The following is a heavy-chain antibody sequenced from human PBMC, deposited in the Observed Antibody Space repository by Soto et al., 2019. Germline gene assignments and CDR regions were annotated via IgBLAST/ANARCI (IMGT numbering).Heavy chain of an antibody. CDR2: ISYDGSNK. CDR1: GFTFSSYA. V-gene: IGHV3-30-3*01. D-gene: IGHD3-3*01. CDR3: ARDIPNYDLWSGWIDY. J-gene: IGHJ4*02. Sequence: QVQLVESGGGVVQPGRSLRLSCAASGFTFSSYAMHWVRQAPGKGLEWVAVISYDGSNKYYADSVKGRFTISRDNSKNTLYLQMNSLRAEDTAVYYCARDIPNYDLWSGWIDYGGQGTLVTVSS.